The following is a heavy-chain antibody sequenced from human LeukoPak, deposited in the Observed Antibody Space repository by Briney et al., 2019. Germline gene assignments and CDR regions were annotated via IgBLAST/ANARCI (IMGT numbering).Heavy chain of an antibody. Sequence: PGGSLTLSCLASAFTLSSIYMNWVRQAPGKGLEWVSYISKSGSTIYYADSVKGRFTISRDNAKNSLYLQMTSLRAEDTAVYYCARGRDGYNGNFDYWGQGTLVTVSS. D-gene: IGHD5-24*01. J-gene: IGHJ4*02. CDR2: ISKSGSTI. V-gene: IGHV3-48*03. CDR3: ARGRDGYNGNFDY. CDR1: AFTLSSIY.